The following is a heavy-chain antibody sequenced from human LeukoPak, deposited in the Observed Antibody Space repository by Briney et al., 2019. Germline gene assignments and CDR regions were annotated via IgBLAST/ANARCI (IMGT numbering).Heavy chain of an antibody. J-gene: IGHJ4*02. Sequence: ASVKVSCKASGYTFTGNYMHWVRQAPGQALEWMGRINPNSGGTNYAQKFQGRVTMTRDSSISTAYMELSRLRSDDTAVYYCARAYCSAISCYLGLDYWGQGTLVTVSS. D-gene: IGHD2-2*01. CDR2: INPNSGGT. CDR3: ARAYCSAISCYLGLDY. CDR1: GYTFTGNY. V-gene: IGHV1-2*06.